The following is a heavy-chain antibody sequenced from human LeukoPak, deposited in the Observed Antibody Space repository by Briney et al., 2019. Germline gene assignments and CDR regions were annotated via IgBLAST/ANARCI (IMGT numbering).Heavy chain of an antibody. Sequence: GGSLRLSCAASGFTFSNHAMSWVRQAPGKGLEWVSGISLRGGYTYYADPVKGRFTISRDNSGNTMYLQMNSLRAEDTAVYYCAKDRECSGSSCSRYFDFWGQGTLVAVSS. CDR3: AKDRECSGSSCSRYFDF. D-gene: IGHD2-2*01. CDR1: GFTFSNHA. V-gene: IGHV3-23*01. CDR2: ISLRGGYT. J-gene: IGHJ4*02.